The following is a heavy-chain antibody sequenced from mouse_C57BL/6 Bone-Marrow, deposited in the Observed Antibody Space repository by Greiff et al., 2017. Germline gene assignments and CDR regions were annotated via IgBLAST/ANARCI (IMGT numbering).Heavy chain of an antibody. CDR1: GYTFTSYT. Sequence: VQLQQSGAELARPGASVKMSCKASGYTFTSYTMHWVKQRPGQGLEWIGYINPSSGYTKYNQKFKDKATLTADKSSSTASMQLSSLTSEDSAVYYCARASLYDYDCKAWFAYWGQGTLVTVSA. CDR2: INPSSGYT. V-gene: IGHV1-4*01. CDR3: ARASLYDYDCKAWFAY. J-gene: IGHJ3*01. D-gene: IGHD2-4*01.